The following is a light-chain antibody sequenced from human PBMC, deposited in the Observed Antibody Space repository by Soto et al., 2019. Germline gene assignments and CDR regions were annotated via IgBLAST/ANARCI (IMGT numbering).Light chain of an antibody. V-gene: IGKV1-6*01. J-gene: IGKJ1*01. CDR1: QGIRDD. CDR3: LQDYSYPLT. Sequence: AIQMTQSPPSLSASVGDRVTITCRASQGIRDDLGSYQQKPGKAPKVLIYAASSLESGVPSRFSGSGSGTDVTLTISSLQPEDFATYYCLQDYSYPLTFGQGTKVEIK. CDR2: AAS.